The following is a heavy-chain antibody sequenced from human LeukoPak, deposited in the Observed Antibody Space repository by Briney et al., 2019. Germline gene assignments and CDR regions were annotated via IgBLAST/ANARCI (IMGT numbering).Heavy chain of an antibody. CDR3: ARDRGLYYFDY. Sequence: PGGSLRLSCAASGFTVSSNYMSWVRQAPGKGLEWVSVIYSGGSTYYADPVKGRFTISRDNSKNTLYLQMNSLRAEDTAVYYCARDRGLYYFDYWGQGTLVTVSS. D-gene: IGHD3-10*01. CDR2: IYSGGST. V-gene: IGHV3-66*01. CDR1: GFTVSSNY. J-gene: IGHJ4*02.